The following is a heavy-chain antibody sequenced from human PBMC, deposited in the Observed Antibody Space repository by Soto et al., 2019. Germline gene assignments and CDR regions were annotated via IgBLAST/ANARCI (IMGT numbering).Heavy chain of an antibody. V-gene: IGHV1-3*01. J-gene: IGHJ6*02. D-gene: IGHD1-26*01. CDR3: ARDPRAGAYYYYYGMDV. CDR1: GYTFTSYA. CDR2: INAGNGNT. Sequence: GASVKVSCKASGYTFTSYAMHWVRQAPGQRLDWMGWINAGNGNTKYSQKFQGRVTITRDTSASTAYMELSSLRSEDTAVYYCARDPRAGAYYYYYGMDVWGQGTTVTVSS.